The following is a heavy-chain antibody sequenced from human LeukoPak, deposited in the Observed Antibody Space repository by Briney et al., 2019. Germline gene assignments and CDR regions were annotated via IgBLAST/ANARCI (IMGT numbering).Heavy chain of an antibody. J-gene: IGHJ3*02. CDR2: ISSSGSTI. Sequence: GGSLRLSCAASGFTFSSYEMNWVRQAPGKGLEWVSYISSSGSTIYYADSVKGRFTISRDNSKNTLYLQVNSLRAEDTAVYYCAKPTLGDVIDAFDIWGQGTMVTVSS. D-gene: IGHD3-10*01. CDR3: AKPTLGDVIDAFDI. V-gene: IGHV3-48*03. CDR1: GFTFSSYE.